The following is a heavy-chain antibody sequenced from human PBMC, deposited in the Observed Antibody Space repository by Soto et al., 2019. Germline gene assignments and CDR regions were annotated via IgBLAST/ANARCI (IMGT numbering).Heavy chain of an antibody. Sequence: SETLSLTCTVSGGSISSYYWSWIRQPPGKGLEWIGYIYYSGSTNYNTSLKSRVTISVDTSKNQFSLTLGAVTAADTAVYEGAGGVGCYDYVWGSYRDAFDIWGQGTMVTVSS. CDR2: IYYSGST. CDR3: AGGVGCYDYVWGSYRDAFDI. J-gene: IGHJ3*02. V-gene: IGHV4-59*01. D-gene: IGHD3-16*01. CDR1: GGSISSYY.